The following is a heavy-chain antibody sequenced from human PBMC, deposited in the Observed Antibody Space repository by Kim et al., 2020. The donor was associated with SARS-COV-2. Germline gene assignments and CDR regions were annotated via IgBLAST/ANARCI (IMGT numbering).Heavy chain of an antibody. Sequence: GGSLRLSCAASGFAFSSYAMSWVRQAPGKGLEWVSSFSGTGDITYYADSVKGRFTISRDNSKNSVFLQMNSLRAEDTAVYYCAKVRSAVTPAASNYWGQG. CDR3: AKVRSAVTPAASNY. V-gene: IGHV3-23*01. CDR2: FSGTGDIT. CDR1: GFAFSSYA. D-gene: IGHD4-17*01. J-gene: IGHJ4*02.